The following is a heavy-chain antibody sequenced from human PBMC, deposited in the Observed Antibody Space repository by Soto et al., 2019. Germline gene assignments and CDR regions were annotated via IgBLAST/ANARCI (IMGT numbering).Heavy chain of an antibody. CDR1: GFTFSSYA. J-gene: IGHJ5*02. V-gene: IGHV3-30-3*01. CDR2: ISYDGSNK. D-gene: IGHD3-3*01. CDR3: ARERAQSGLRVLEWLWVFDP. Sequence: HPGGSLRLSCAASGFTFSSYAMHWVRQAPGKGLEWVAVISYDGSNKYYADSVKGRFTISRDNSKNTLYLQMNSLRAEDTAVYYCARERAQSGLRVLEWLWVFDPWGQGTLVTVSS.